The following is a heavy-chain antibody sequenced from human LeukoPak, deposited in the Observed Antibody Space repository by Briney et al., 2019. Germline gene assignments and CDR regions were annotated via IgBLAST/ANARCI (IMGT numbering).Heavy chain of an antibody. CDR3: ARGGIESPLGY. D-gene: IGHD6-13*01. V-gene: IGHV3-74*01. CDR2: INSDGSST. J-gene: IGHJ4*02. CDR1: GFTFSSYW. Sequence: GGSLRLSCAASGFTFSSYWMHWVGQAPGKGLVWVSRINSDGSSTSYADSVKGRFTISRDNAKNTLYLQMNSLRAEDTAVYYCARGGIESPLGYWGQGTLVTVSS.